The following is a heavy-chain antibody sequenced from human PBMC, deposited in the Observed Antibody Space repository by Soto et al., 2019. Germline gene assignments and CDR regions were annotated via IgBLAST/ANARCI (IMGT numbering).Heavy chain of an antibody. CDR1: GGTFSSYA. V-gene: IGHV1-69*01. Sequence: QVQLVQSGAEVKKPGSSVKVSCKASGGTFSSYAISWVRQAPGQGLEWMGGIIPIFGTANYAQTFQGRVTITADESTSTAYMELSSLRSEDTAVYYCARTSLSDYSPPYYYGMDVWGQGTTVTVSS. D-gene: IGHD5-12*01. CDR3: ARTSLSDYSPPYYYGMDV. J-gene: IGHJ6*02. CDR2: IIPIFGTA.